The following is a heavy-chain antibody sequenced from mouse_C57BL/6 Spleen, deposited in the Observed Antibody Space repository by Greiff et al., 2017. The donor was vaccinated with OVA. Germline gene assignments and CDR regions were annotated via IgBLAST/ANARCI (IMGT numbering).Heavy chain of an antibody. CDR2: IDPENGDT. Sequence: VQLKESGAELVRPGASVKLSCTASGFNIKDDYMHWVKQRPEQGLEWIGWIDPENGDTEYASKFQGKATITADTSSNTAYLQLSSLTSEDTAVYYCTHDGYSQLRYFDVWGTGTTVTVSS. D-gene: IGHD2-3*01. J-gene: IGHJ1*03. CDR3: THDGYSQLRYFDV. V-gene: IGHV14-4*01. CDR1: GFNIKDDY.